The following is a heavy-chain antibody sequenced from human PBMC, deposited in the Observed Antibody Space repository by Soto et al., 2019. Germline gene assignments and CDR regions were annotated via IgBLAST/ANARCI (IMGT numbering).Heavy chain of an antibody. J-gene: IGHJ4*02. CDR1: GFTFSSYG. Sequence: ESGGGVVQPGRSLRLSCAASGFTFSSYGMHWVRQAPGKGLEWVAVISYDGSNKYYADSVKGRFTISRDNSKNTLYLQMNSLRAEDTAVYYCANEAVRGYWGQGTLVTVSS. D-gene: IGHD6-19*01. CDR3: ANEAVRGY. CDR2: ISYDGSNK. V-gene: IGHV3-30*18.